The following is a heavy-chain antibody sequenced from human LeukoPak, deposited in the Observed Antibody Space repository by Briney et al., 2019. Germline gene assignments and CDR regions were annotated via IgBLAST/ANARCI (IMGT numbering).Heavy chain of an antibody. CDR1: GYSFTSYW. CDR3: AILGVVTAIPRVEDV. CDR2: IYPGDSDT. V-gene: IGHV5-51*01. J-gene: IGHJ6*02. D-gene: IGHD2-21*02. Sequence: GESLKISCKGSGYSFTSYWIGWVRQMPGKGLEWMGIIYPGDSDTRYSPSFQGQVTISADKSISTAYLQWSSLKASDTAMYYRAILGVVTAIPRVEDVWGQGTTVTVSS.